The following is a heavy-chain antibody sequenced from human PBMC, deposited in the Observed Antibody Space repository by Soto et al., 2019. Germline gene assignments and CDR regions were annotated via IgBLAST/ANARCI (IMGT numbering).Heavy chain of an antibody. D-gene: IGHD2-15*01. Sequence: QVQLLESGPGLVKPSQTLSLTCSVSGDSISTVDYFWAWVRQPPGQALEYIGYIYKSATTYYNPSFESRVAISLDTSKSQFPLNVTSLTAADTAVYFCARGRYCLTGRCFPNWFDSWGQGTLVTVSS. CDR2: IYKSATT. V-gene: IGHV4-30-4*01. J-gene: IGHJ5*01. CDR3: ARGRYCLTGRCFPNWFDS. CDR1: GDSISTVDYF.